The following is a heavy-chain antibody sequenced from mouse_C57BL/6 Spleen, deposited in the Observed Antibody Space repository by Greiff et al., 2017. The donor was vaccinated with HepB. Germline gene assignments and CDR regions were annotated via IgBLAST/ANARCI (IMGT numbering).Heavy chain of an antibody. CDR1: GYTFTSYW. V-gene: IGHV1-61*01. D-gene: IGHD1-1*01. CDR2: IYPSDSET. CDR3: ARSKYYGSSSAWFAY. J-gene: IGHJ3*01. Sequence: VQLQQSGAELVRPGSSVKLSCKASGYTFTSYWMDWVKQRPGQGLEWIGNIYPSDSETHYNQKFKDKATLTVDKSSSTAYMQLSSLTSEDSAVYYCARSKYYGSSSAWFAYWGQGTLVTVSA.